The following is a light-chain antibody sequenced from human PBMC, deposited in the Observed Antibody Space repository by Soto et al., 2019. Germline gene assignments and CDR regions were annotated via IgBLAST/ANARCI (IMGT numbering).Light chain of an antibody. V-gene: IGKV3-20*01. CDR3: QQFGSSVT. CDR1: QTVRNNY. Sequence: EFVLTQSPGTLSLSPGERATLSCRASQTVRNNYLAWYQQKPGQAPRLLIYRTSTRATGIPDRFSGSGSGTDFTLTISRLEPEDFAVYYCQQFGSSVTFGQGTRLEI. J-gene: IGKJ5*01. CDR2: RTS.